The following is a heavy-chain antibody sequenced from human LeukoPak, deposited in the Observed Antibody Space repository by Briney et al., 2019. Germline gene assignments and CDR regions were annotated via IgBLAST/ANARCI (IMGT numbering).Heavy chain of an antibody. Sequence: SETLSLTCTVSGGSISSGGYYWSWIRQPAGKGLEWIGRIYTSGSTNYNPSLKSRVTMSVDTSKNQFSLKLSSVTAADTAVYYCARARADRMYFDYWGQGTLVTVSS. D-gene: IGHD2-15*01. J-gene: IGHJ4*02. CDR2: IYTSGST. CDR1: GGSISSGGYY. V-gene: IGHV4-61*02. CDR3: ARARADRMYFDY.